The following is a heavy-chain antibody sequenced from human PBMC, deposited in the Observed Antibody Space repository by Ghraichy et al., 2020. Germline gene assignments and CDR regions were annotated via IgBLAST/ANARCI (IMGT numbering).Heavy chain of an antibody. CDR2: ISFDGNNQ. CDR3: AKDWGLLFWFFDY. CDR1: GFAFSSYG. Sequence: GGSLRLSCAASGFAFSSYGIHWVRQAPGKGLEWVALISFDGNNQFYADSVKGRFTISRDNSRNTLYLQMNSLRVEDTAMYYCAKDWGLLFWFFDYWGQGTLVTVSS. J-gene: IGHJ4*02. D-gene: IGHD2-21*02. V-gene: IGHV3-30*18.